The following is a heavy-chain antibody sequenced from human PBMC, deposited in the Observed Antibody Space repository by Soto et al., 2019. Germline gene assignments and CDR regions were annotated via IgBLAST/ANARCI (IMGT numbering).Heavy chain of an antibody. CDR3: TRSIGSGGVIGGFDY. J-gene: IGHJ4*02. CDR2: IIPMFDTP. CDR1: GGTFNTYA. Sequence: QVQLVQSETEVKKPGSAVKVSCKASGGTFNTYAMNWVRQAPGQGLEWMGGIIPMFDTPRYAQKFQGRVTSTVNESKTTAYMELSSLRSDDPAVYYCTRSIGSGGVIGGFDYWGQGTLVTVSS. D-gene: IGHD3-16*02. V-gene: IGHV1-69*01.